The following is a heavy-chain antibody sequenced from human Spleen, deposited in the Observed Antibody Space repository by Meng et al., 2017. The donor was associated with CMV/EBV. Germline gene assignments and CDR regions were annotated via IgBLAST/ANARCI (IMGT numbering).Heavy chain of an antibody. V-gene: IGHV4-34*01. CDR2: INHSRST. J-gene: IGHJ4*02. Sequence: FSGYYWSWIRQTPGKGLEWIGEINHSRSTNYNPSLKSRVTISVDTSKNQFSLKLSSVTAADTAVYYCARGREGYCSSTSCYTSPVDYWGQGTLVTVSS. CDR1: FSGYY. CDR3: ARGREGYCSSTSCYTSPVDY. D-gene: IGHD2-2*02.